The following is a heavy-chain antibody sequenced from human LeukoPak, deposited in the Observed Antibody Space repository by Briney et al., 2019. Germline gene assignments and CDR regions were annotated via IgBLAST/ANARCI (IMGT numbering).Heavy chain of an antibody. CDR2: IYYSGST. V-gene: IGHV4-59*08. J-gene: IGHJ4*02. CDR1: GGSISSYY. D-gene: IGHD3-16*01. Sequence: SETLSLTCTVSGGSISSYYWSWVRQPPGKGLEWIGYIYYSGSTNYNPSLKSRVTISVDTSKNQFSLKLSSVTAADTAVYYCARWGESRYFNYWGQGTLVTVSS. CDR3: ARWGESRYFNY.